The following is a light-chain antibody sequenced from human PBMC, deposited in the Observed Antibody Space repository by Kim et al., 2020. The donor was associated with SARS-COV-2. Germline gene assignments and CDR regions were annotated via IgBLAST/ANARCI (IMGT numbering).Light chain of an antibody. CDR2: GAS. V-gene: IGKV3-20*01. CDR1: QSVANTC. CDR3: QQDGSSPST. Sequence: APGEEATHYCRASQSVANTCLVLYQQRPGQAPRLLKHGASGRATGIPDGFSGSGSGTDFILTISRLDPEDFAVYYCQQDGSSPSTIGQGTKVDIK. J-gene: IGKJ1*01.